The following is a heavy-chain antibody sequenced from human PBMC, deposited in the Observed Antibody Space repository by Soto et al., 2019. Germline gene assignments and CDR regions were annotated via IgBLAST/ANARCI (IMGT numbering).Heavy chain of an antibody. CDR2: IDPSDSYT. V-gene: IGHV5-10-1*01. Sequence: GESLKISCKGFGYTSTSYWISWVRQMPGKGLEWMGRIDPSDSYTNYSPSFQDHVTISADNSIRAAYLQWSRLEASDTAIYYCARRNSGSWSFTWGQGTLVTVSS. CDR3: ARRNSGSWSFT. J-gene: IGHJ5*02. D-gene: IGHD6-13*01. CDR1: GYTSTSYW.